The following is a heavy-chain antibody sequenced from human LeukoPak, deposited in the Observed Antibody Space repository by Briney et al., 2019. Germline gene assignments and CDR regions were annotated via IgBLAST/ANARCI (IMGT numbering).Heavy chain of an antibody. CDR3: AKGGNNGGTFDY. D-gene: IGHD1/OR15-1a*01. CDR1: GLTFSNYD. Sequence: PGGSLRLSCAASGLTFSNYDMGWVRQAPGKGLEWVSVSRGSGDRTYYADSVKGRFTISKDNSKNTVYMQMNSLRAEDTAVYFCAKGGNNGGTFDYWGQGTLVTVSS. CDR2: SRGSGDRT. V-gene: IGHV3-23*01. J-gene: IGHJ4*02.